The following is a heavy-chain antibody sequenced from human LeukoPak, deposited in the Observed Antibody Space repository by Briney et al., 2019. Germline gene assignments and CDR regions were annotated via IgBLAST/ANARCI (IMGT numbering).Heavy chain of an antibody. CDR1: GGSISSSSYY. CDR3: ARDAGHQLSRRNYYAMDV. J-gene: IGHJ6*02. V-gene: IGHV4-39*07. Sequence: SETLSLTCTASGGSISSSSYYWGWIRQPPGKGLEWIGSIYYGGSTYYNSSLKSRVTISVDISKNQFSLKVSSVTAADTAVYFCARDAGHQLSRRNYYAMDVWGQGTTVTVS. CDR2: IYYGGST. D-gene: IGHD2-2*01.